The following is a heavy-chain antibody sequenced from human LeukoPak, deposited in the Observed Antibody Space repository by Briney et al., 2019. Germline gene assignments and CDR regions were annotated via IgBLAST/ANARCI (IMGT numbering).Heavy chain of an antibody. Sequence: GGSLRLSCAASGFTFSNYWMTWFRQTPGKGLEWVGNIKQDGSEKYYVDSVKGRFTISRDNAKNSLYLQMNSLRVEDTAIYYCATRPTMVRVWGQGTLVTVSS. J-gene: IGHJ4*02. CDR2: IKQDGSEK. V-gene: IGHV3-7*01. D-gene: IGHD3-10*01. CDR3: ATRPTMVRV. CDR1: GFTFSNYW.